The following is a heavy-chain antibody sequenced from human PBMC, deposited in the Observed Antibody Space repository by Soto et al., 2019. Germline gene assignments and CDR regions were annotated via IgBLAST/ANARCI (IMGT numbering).Heavy chain of an antibody. D-gene: IGHD3-22*01. CDR3: ARDYPYYYNSSGYWTLDY. J-gene: IGHJ4*02. V-gene: IGHV1-46*01. CDR2: INPSGGST. Sequence: ASVKVSCKASGYTFTSYYMHWVRQAPGQGLEWMGIINPSGGSTSYAQRFQGRVTMTRDTSTSTVYMELSSLRSEDTAVYYCARDYPYYYNSSGYWTLDYWGKGTLVTVSS. CDR1: GYTFTSYY.